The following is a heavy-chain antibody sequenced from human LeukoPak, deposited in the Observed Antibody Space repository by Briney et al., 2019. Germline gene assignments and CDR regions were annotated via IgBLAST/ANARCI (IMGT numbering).Heavy chain of an antibody. CDR2: IYYSGGT. D-gene: IGHD5-24*01. CDR3: ARDRKFGARDGYNYIAFDI. J-gene: IGHJ3*02. CDR1: GGSISSYY. Sequence: SETLSLTCTVSGGSISSYYWSWIRQPPGKGLEWIGYIYYSGGTNYNPSLKSRVTISVDTSKNQFSLKLSSVTAADTAVYYCARDRKFGARDGYNYIAFDIWGQGTMVTVSS. V-gene: IGHV4-59*01.